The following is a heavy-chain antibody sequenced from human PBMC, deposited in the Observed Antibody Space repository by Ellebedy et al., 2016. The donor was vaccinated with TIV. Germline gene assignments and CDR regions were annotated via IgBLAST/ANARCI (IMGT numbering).Heavy chain of an antibody. CDR2: ISGSGGST. CDR1: GFTFSSYA. J-gene: IGHJ4*02. CDR3: ASGRGGWYRAFDY. Sequence: GESLKISXAASGFTFSSYAMSWVRQAPGKGLEWVSAISGSGGSTYYADSVKGRFTISRDNSKNTLYLQMNSLRAEDTAVYYCASGRGGWYRAFDYWGQGTLVTVSS. D-gene: IGHD6-19*01. V-gene: IGHV3-23*01.